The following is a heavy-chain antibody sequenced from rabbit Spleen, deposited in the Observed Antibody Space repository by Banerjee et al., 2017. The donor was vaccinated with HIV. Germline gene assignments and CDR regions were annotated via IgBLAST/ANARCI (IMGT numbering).Heavy chain of an antibody. CDR2: IDPIFGIT. J-gene: IGHJ4*01. D-gene: IGHD4-2*01. V-gene: IGHV1S39*01. CDR1: GFDFSDYG. Sequence: QEQLVESGGGLVQPGGSLKLSCKGSGFDFSDYGVSWVRQAPGKGLEWIGYIDPIFGITYYASWAKSRFTISQTSSTTVTLQMTSLTAADTATYFCARDSAGREDFNLWGQGTLVTVS. CDR3: ARDSAGREDFNL.